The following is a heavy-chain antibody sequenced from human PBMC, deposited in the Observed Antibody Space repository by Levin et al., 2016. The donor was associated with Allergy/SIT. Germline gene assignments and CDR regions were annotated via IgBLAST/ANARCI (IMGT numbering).Heavy chain of an antibody. D-gene: IGHD6-13*01. CDR2: IYYSGST. CDR1: GGSISSYY. CDR3: ARPRTAAAEIDL. V-gene: IGHV4-59*08. J-gene: IGHJ2*01. Sequence: SETLSLTCTVSGGSISSYYWSWIRQPPGKGLEWIGYIYYSGSTNYNPSLKSRVTISVDTSKNQFSLKLSSVTAADTAVYYCARPRTAAAEIDLWGRGTLVTVSS.